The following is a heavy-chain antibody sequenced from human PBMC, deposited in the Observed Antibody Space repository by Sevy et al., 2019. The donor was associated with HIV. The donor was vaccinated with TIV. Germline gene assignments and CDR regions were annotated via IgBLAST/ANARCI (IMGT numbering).Heavy chain of an antibody. J-gene: IGHJ4*02. D-gene: IGHD6-6*01. CDR2: IYYSGST. CDR3: ARLSGYSSSSPYFDY. CDR1: GGSISSYY. Sequence: SETLSLTCTVSGGSISSYYWSWIRQPPGKGLEWIGYIYYSGSTNYNPSLKSRVTISVETSKNQFSLKLSSVTAADTAVYYCARLSGYSSSSPYFDYWGQGTLVTVSS. V-gene: IGHV4-59*01.